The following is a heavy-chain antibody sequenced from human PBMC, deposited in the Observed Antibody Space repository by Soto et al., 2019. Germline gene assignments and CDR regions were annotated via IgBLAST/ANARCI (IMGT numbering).Heavy chain of an antibody. CDR3: ARDSNAEQLVVDY. CDR2: ISGTGGST. V-gene: IGHV3-23*01. D-gene: IGHD6-6*01. CDR1: GFTFNNYA. Sequence: GGSLRLSCAASGFTFNNYAMNWVRQAPGKGLEWVATISGTGGSTYYADSVKGRFTISRDNSKNTLYLQMNSLRVEDTAVYYCARDSNAEQLVVDYWGQGTLVTVYS. J-gene: IGHJ4*02.